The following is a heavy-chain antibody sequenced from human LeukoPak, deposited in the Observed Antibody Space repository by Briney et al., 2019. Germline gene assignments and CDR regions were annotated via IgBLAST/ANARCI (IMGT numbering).Heavy chain of an antibody. J-gene: IGHJ4*02. CDR1: GGSISSGDYY. Sequence: SEILSLTCTVSGGSISSGDYYWSWIRQPPGKGLEWIGYIYYSGSTYYNPSLKSRVTISVDTSKNQFSLKLSSVTAADTAVYYCARQMNYYDSSGSFDYWGQGTLVTVSS. D-gene: IGHD3-22*01. CDR3: ARQMNYYDSSGSFDY. CDR2: IYYSGST. V-gene: IGHV4-30-4*01.